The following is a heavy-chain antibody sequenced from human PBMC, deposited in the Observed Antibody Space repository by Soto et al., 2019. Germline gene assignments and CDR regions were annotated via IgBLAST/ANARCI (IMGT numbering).Heavy chain of an antibody. CDR3: ASGKRTQWPISQLDY. V-gene: IGHV1-46*01. CDR1: GYTFTSYY. Sequence: ASVKVSCKASGYTFTSYYMHWVRQAPGQGFEWMGIINPSGGSTSYAQKFQGRVTMTRDTSTSTVYMELSSLRSEDTAVYYCASGKRTQWPISQLDYWGQGTLVTVSS. J-gene: IGHJ4*02. CDR2: INPSGGST. D-gene: IGHD6-19*01.